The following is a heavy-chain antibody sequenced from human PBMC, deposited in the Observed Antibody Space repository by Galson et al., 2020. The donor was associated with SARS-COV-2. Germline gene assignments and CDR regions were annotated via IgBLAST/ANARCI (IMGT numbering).Heavy chain of an antibody. CDR3: ARDDIVVVPAAQTNAFDI. J-gene: IGHJ3*02. CDR2: ISAYNGNT. D-gene: IGHD2-2*01. Sequence: ASVKVSCKASGYTFTSYGISWVRQAPGQGLEWMGWISAYNGNTNYAQKLQGRVTMTTDTSTSTAYMELRSLRSDDTAVYYCARDDIVVVPAAQTNAFDIWGQGTMVTVSS. CDR1: GYTFTSYG. V-gene: IGHV1-18*01.